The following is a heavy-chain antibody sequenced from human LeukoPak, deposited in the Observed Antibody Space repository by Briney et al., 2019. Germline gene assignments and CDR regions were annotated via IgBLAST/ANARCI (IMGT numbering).Heavy chain of an antibody. V-gene: IGHV3-48*04. D-gene: IGHD1-14*01. J-gene: IGHJ4*02. CDR3: ARGGKTGRRHLDY. Sequence: GGSLRLSCAASGFTFSSYSMNWVRQAPGKGLEWVSYISSSSSTIYYADSVKGRFTISRDNAKNSLYLQMNSLRAENTAAYYCARGGKTGRRHLDYWGQGTLVTVSS. CDR1: GFTFSSYS. CDR2: ISSSSSTI.